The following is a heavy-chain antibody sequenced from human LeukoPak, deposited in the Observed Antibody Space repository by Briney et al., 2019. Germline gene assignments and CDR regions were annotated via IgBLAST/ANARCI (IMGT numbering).Heavy chain of an antibody. J-gene: IGHJ5*02. CDR1: GGSISSSSYY. D-gene: IGHD3-22*01. CDR2: IYYSGST. V-gene: IGHV4-39*01. Sequence: PSETLSLTCTVSGGSISSSSYYWGWIRQPPGKGLEWIGSIYYSGSTYYNPSLKSRVTISVDTSKNQFSLKLSSVTAADTAVYYCARQVFRYYYDSSGCYGWFDPWGQGTLVTVSS. CDR3: ARQVFRYYYDSSGCYGWFDP.